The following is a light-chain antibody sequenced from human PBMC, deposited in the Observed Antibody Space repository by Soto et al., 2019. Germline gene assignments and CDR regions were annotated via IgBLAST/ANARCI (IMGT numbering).Light chain of an antibody. CDR3: SSYTSSSTSYV. CDR2: EVS. Sequence: ALTQPASVSGSPGQSITISCTGTSXDVGGYNYVSWYQQHPGKAPKLMIYEVSNRPSGVSNRFSGSKSGNTASLTISGLQAEDEADYYCSSYTSSSTSYVFGTGTKVTVL. CDR1: SXDVGGYNY. V-gene: IGLV2-14*01. J-gene: IGLJ1*01.